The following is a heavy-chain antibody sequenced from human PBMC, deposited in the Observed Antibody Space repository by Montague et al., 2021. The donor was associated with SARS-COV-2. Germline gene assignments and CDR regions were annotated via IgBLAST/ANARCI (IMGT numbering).Heavy chain of an antibody. J-gene: IGHJ4*02. D-gene: IGHD7-27*01. CDR2: TNSDGTTT. V-gene: IGHV3-74*01. CDR3: VKSRYGASGADY. CDR1: GFTFSSNW. Sequence: SLRLSCAASGFTFSSNWMHWVRRPPGKGLMWVSRTNSDGTTTHYADSVKGRFTIPRDNAENMLYLQMNSLRGEDSAVYYCVKSRYGASGADYWGQGTVVTVSS.